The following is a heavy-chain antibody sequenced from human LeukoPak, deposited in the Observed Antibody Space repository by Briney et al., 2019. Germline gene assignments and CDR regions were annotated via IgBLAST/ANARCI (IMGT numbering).Heavy chain of an antibody. D-gene: IGHD4-11*01. V-gene: IGHV3-23*01. CDR3: ATRHCSIAACRASSYKCMDD. J-gene: IGHJ6*04. CDR2: ISGSGGNT. Sequence: GGSLRLSCAASGFTFSSYAMSWVRQSPGKGLEWVSSISGSGGNTYYVDSVKGRFTISRDNSKNTLYLQMNSLRAEDTAVYYCATRHCSIAACRASSYKCMDDWGKGTTVTVSS. CDR1: GFTFSSYA.